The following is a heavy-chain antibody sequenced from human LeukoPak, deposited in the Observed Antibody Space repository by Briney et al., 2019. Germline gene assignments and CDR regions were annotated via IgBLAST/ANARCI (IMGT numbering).Heavy chain of an antibody. V-gene: IGHV3-20*04. D-gene: IGHD3-10*01. CDR1: GFTFDDYG. CDR2: INWNGGST. Sequence: GGSLRLSCAASGFTFDDYGMSWVRQAPGKGLEWVSGINWNGGSTGYADPVKGRFTISRDNAKNSLFLQMNSLRAEDTALYYCARDGRRGFGELSGYWGQGTLVTVSS. CDR3: ARDGRRGFGELSGY. J-gene: IGHJ4*02.